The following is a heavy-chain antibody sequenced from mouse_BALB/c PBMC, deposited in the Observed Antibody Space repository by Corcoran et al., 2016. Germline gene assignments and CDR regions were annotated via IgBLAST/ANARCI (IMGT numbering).Heavy chain of an antibody. Sequence: QIQLVQSGPELKKPGETVKISCKASGYTFTNYGMNWVKQAPGRGFKGMGWINTYTGEPTYTDDFKGRFAFSLETSASTAYLQINNLKNEDTATYFCAREPYAMDYWGQGTSVTVSS. CDR2: INTYTGEP. CDR3: AREPYAMDY. V-gene: IGHV9-3-1*01. J-gene: IGHJ4*01. CDR1: GYTFTNYG.